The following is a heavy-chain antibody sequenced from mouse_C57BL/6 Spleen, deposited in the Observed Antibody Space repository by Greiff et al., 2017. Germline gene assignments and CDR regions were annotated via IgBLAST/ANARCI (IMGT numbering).Heavy chain of an antibody. CDR1: GFTFSDYG. D-gene: IGHD1-1*01. Sequence: EVKLMESGGGLVKPGGSLKLSCAASGFTFSDYGMHWVRQAPEKGLEWVAYISSGSSTIYYADTVRGRFTISRDNAKNTLFLQMTSLRSEDTAMYYCARDYYGSSYDYWGQGTTLTVSS. V-gene: IGHV5-17*01. CDR2: ISSGSSTI. CDR3: ARDYYGSSYDY. J-gene: IGHJ2*01.